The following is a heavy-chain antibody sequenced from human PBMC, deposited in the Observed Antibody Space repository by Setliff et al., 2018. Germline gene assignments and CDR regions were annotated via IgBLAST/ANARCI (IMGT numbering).Heavy chain of an antibody. D-gene: IGHD2-21*01. CDR3: TTSRAPRVVLAADFDL. CDR1: GFNFITYG. CDR2: ISPYSGET. J-gene: IGHJ4*02. V-gene: IGHV1-18*01. Sequence: GASVKVSCKTSGFNFITYGFSWVRQAPGQRLEWMGWISPYSGETNNAQKFQGRLSVTADTSSKTIYMELRSLTSDDTAVYFCTTSRAPRVVLAADFDLWGQGTLVTVSS.